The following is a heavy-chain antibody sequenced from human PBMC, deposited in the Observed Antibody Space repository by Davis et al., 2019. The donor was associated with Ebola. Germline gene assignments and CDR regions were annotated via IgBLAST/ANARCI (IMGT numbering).Heavy chain of an antibody. CDR3: AAPRITGTSGYYYGMDV. Sequence: GGSLRLSCAASGFTFSSYAMHWVRQAPGKGLEWVSSISSSSSYIYYADSVKGRFTISRDNAKNSLYLQMNSLRAEDTAVYYCAAPRITGTSGYYYGMDVWGQGTTVTVSS. CDR2: ISSSSSYI. J-gene: IGHJ6*02. CDR1: GFTFSSYA. D-gene: IGHD1-20*01. V-gene: IGHV3-21*01.